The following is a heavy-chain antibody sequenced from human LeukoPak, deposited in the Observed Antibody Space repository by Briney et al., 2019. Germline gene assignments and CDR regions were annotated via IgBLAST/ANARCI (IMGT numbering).Heavy chain of an antibody. CDR1: GFTFDDYG. D-gene: IGHD6-6*01. Sequence: PGGTLRLSCAASGFTFDDYGMSWFRQAPGKGLEWVSGINWNGGSTGYADSVKGRFTISRDNAKNSLYLQMNSLRAEDTALYYCARGQLAARNYYYYMDVWGKGTTVTVSS. J-gene: IGHJ6*03. CDR3: ARGQLAARNYYYYMDV. V-gene: IGHV3-20*04. CDR2: INWNGGST.